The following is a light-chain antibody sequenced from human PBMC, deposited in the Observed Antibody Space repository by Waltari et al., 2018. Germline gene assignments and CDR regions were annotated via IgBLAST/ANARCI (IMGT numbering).Light chain of an antibody. CDR2: EVN. CDR3: SSYTGSNPLEV. Sequence: QSALTQPASVSGSPGQSITISCTGTSSDVGGSNFVSWYQQHPGKAPKLMIFEVNNRPSGVSNRFSGSKSGNTASLTISGLQIEDEADYYCSSYTGSNPLEVFGGGTKLTVL. V-gene: IGLV2-14*01. J-gene: IGLJ3*02. CDR1: SSDVGGSNF.